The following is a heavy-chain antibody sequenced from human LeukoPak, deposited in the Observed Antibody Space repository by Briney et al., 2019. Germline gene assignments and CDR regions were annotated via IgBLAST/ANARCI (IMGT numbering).Heavy chain of an antibody. V-gene: IGHV3-9*01. CDR1: GFTFDDYA. J-gene: IGHJ4*02. CDR2: ISWNSGSI. D-gene: IGHD5-12*01. CDR3: AKGDIVATTAFDY. Sequence: GGSLRLSCAASGFTFDDYAMHWVRQAPGKGLEWVSGISWNSGSIGHADSVKGRFTISRDNAKNSLYLQMNSLRAEDTASYYCAKGDIVATTAFDYWGQGTLVTVSS.